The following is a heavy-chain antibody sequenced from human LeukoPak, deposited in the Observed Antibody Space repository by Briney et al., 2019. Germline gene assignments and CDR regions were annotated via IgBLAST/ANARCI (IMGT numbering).Heavy chain of an antibody. CDR3: ARDSSGSRPGHFDY. CDR2: INPNSGGT. D-gene: IGHD6-19*01. J-gene: IGHJ4*02. Sequence: ASVKVSCKASGYTFTGYYMHWVRQAPGQGLEWMGWINPNSGGTNYAQKFQGRVTMTRDTSISTAYMELSRLRPDDTAVYYCARDSSGSRPGHFDYWGQGSLVTVSS. CDR1: GYTFTGYY. V-gene: IGHV1-2*02.